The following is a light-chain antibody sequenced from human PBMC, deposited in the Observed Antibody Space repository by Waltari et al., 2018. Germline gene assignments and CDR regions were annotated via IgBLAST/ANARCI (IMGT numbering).Light chain of an antibody. V-gene: IGKV1-5*03. CDR3: QQYYTVSPRGT. CDR2: RAS. Sequence: DIQMTQSPSTLSASVGDRVTITCRASQSISGWLAWYQQKPDKAPNLLIYRASSLASGVPSRFSGSGSGTEFTLTITSLQSDDFATYYCQQYYTVSPRGTFGQGTKVEIK. J-gene: IGKJ1*01. CDR1: QSISGW.